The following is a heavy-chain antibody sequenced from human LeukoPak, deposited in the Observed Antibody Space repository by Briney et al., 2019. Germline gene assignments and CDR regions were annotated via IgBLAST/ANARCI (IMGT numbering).Heavy chain of an antibody. Sequence: SETLSLTCTVSGGSISSGAYCWNWIRQRPGKGLEWIEYIFHSGSTYYKPSVKSRVTISVDTSKNQLSLRLTSVTAADTAVYYCARDRRDGYSVWGQGTQVTVSS. CDR1: GGSISSGAYC. CDR2: IFHSGST. CDR3: ARDRRDGYSV. J-gene: IGHJ4*02. D-gene: IGHD5-24*01. V-gene: IGHV4-31*03.